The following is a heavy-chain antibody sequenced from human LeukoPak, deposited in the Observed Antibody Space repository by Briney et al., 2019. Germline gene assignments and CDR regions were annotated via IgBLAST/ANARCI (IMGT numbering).Heavy chain of an antibody. Sequence: SETLSLTCAVYGGSFSGYYWSWIRQPPGKGLEWIGEINHSGSTNYNPSLKSRVTISVDTSKNQFSLKLSSVTAADTAVYYCAKDPRYGGNSAWGQGTLVTVSS. D-gene: IGHD4-23*01. CDR3: AKDPRYGGNSA. V-gene: IGHV4-34*01. CDR2: INHSGST. J-gene: IGHJ5*02. CDR1: GGSFSGYY.